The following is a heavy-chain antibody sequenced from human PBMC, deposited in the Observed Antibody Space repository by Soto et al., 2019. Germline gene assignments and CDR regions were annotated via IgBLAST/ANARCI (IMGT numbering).Heavy chain of an antibody. CDR3: AKDRALGIAAAGPFDY. D-gene: IGHD6-13*01. J-gene: IGHJ4*02. V-gene: IGHV3-23*01. Sequence: EVQLLESGGGLVQPGGSLRLSCAASGFTFSSYAMSWVRQAPGKGLEWVSAISGSGGSTYYADSVKGRFTISRDNSKNTLYLQMNSLGAEDTAVYYCAKDRALGIAAAGPFDYWGQGTLVTVSS. CDR2: ISGSGGST. CDR1: GFTFSSYA.